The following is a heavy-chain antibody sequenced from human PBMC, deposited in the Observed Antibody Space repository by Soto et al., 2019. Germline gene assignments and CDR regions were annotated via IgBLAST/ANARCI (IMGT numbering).Heavy chain of an antibody. CDR1: GGTFSIYG. Sequence: QVQMVQSGPEVKKPGSSVKVSCKAPGGTFSIYGINWVRQASGQGLEWMGGIMPLLGSTHYAEKFKGRVTIPADDSTTTSYMEISSLRSEDTAIYYCARLLYGPYQYVDVDYFPDWRDPWGQGTLVTFSS. CDR3: ARLLYGPYQYVDVDYFPDWRDP. J-gene: IGHJ5*02. D-gene: IGHD2-2*03. CDR2: IMPLLGST. V-gene: IGHV1-69*01.